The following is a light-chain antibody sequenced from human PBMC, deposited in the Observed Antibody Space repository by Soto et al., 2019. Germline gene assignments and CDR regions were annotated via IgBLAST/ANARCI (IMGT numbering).Light chain of an antibody. Sequence: EIVLTQSPGTLSLSPGERATLSCRASQSVSSSYLAWYQQKPGQAPRLLIYGASNRATGIPDRISGSRSGTEFTLTISSLQSEDFGVYYCQQFDDWPTFGQGTKVDIK. J-gene: IGKJ1*01. V-gene: IGKV3-20*01. CDR3: QQFDDWPT. CDR1: QSVSSSY. CDR2: GAS.